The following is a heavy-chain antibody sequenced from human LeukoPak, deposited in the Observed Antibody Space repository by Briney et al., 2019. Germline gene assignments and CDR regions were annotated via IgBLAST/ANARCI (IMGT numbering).Heavy chain of an antibody. J-gene: IGHJ5*02. Sequence: PGGSLRLSCAAPGFTFSSYSMNPVRQAPGKGAEWVSSISSGSSYIYYADSVKGRFTISRDNAKNSLYLHMNSLRAEDTAVYHCARGEVWFDTWGQGTLVTVSS. V-gene: IGHV3-21*01. CDR1: GFTFSSYS. CDR2: ISSGSSYI. CDR3: ARGEVWFDT.